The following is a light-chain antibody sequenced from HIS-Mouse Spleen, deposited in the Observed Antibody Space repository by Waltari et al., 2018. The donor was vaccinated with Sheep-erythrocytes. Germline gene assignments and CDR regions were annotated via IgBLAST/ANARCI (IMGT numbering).Light chain of an antibody. J-gene: IGLJ3*02. CDR2: DVS. CDR3: CSYAGSSTPWV. Sequence: QSAVTQPRSVSVSPGPAVTLSCTGTNSDGDGYNYVSGYQQHPGKAPKLMIYDVSKRPSGVSNRFSGSKSGNTASLTISGLQAEDEADYYCCSYAGSSTPWVFGGGTKLTVL. V-gene: IGLV2-11*01. CDR1: NSDGDGYNY.